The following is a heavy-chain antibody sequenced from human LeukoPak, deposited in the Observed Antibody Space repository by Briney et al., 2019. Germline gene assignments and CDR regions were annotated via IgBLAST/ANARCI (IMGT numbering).Heavy chain of an antibody. V-gene: IGHV4-4*07. CDR3: ARVGGYCSGGSCYSYNWFDP. Sequence: SETLSLTCTVSGYSISSGYYWGWIRQPAGQGLEWIGRIYTSGSTNYNPSLKSRVTMSVDTSKNQFSLKLSSVTAADTAVYYCARVGGYCSGGSCYSYNWFDPWGQGTLVTVSS. CDR2: IYTSGST. D-gene: IGHD2-15*01. J-gene: IGHJ5*02. CDR1: GYSISSGYY.